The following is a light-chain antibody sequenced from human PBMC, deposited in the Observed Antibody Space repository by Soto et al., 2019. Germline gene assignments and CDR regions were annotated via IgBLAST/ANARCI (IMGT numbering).Light chain of an antibody. CDR2: GAS. Sequence: EIVLTQSPATLSVSPGETTILSCRASQSINSDVAWYQQKLGQTPRLLIHGASTRATGIAARFSGSGSGTEFTLTISGLQSEDFATYYCQQYNYWPVTFGGGTKVDIK. V-gene: IGKV3-15*01. CDR1: QSINSD. J-gene: IGKJ4*01. CDR3: QQYNYWPVT.